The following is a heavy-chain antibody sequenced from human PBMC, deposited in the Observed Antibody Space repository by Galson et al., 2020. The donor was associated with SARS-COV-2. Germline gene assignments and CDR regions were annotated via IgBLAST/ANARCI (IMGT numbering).Heavy chain of an antibody. Sequence: GESLKISCLVSGFNFDDYAMTWVRQAPGKGLSWVATISGRGNTFSADYVKGRSAVSRDKSKNTVFLQLSGLRVDDTAIYYCARGRGTYWYFDLWGRGTLVTVSS. V-gene: IGHV3-23*05. CDR3: ARGRGTYWYFDL. CDR1: GFNFDDYA. CDR2: ISGRGNT. D-gene: IGHD3-10*01. J-gene: IGHJ2*01.